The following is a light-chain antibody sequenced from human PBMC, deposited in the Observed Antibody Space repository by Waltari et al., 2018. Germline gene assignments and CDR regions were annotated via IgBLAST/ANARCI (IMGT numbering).Light chain of an antibody. CDR2: QDK. J-gene: IGLJ2*01. V-gene: IGLV3-1*01. CDR3: QAWDSTTSVV. CDR1: KLESKF. Sequence: SYELTQPPSVSVSPGQTANITCSGDKLESKFVSWYQQKPGQSPVLVIYQDKKRPSGLPGRFSGSNSGNTATLTISGTQAMDEADYYCQAWDSTTSVVFGGGTKLTVL.